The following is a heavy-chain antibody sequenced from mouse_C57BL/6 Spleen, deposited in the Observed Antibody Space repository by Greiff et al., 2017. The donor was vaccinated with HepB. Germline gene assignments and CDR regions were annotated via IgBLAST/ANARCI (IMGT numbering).Heavy chain of an antibody. CDR3: ARSGYGYDEDFDY. CDR2: INPGSGGT. D-gene: IGHD2-2*01. CDR1: GYAFTNYL. V-gene: IGHV1-54*01. Sequence: VQLQESGAELVRPGTSVKVSCKASGYAFTNYLIEWVKQRPGQGLEWIGVINPGSGGTNYNEKFKGKATLTADKSSSTAYMQLSSLTSEDSAVYFCARSGYGYDEDFDYWGQGTTLTVSS. J-gene: IGHJ2*01.